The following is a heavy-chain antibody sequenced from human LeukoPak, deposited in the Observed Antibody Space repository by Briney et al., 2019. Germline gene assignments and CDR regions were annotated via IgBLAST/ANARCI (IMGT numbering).Heavy chain of an antibody. CDR2: ISYDGSNK. J-gene: IGHJ4*02. D-gene: IGHD3-10*01. CDR1: GFTFSSYA. V-gene: IGHV3-30*04. Sequence: GGSLRLSCAASGFTFSSYAMHWVRQAPGKGLEWVAVISYDGSNKYYADSVKGRFTISRDNSKNTVYLQMNSLRTEDTAVYYCARSLTMVRAYDYWGQGTLVTVSS. CDR3: ARSLTMVRAYDY.